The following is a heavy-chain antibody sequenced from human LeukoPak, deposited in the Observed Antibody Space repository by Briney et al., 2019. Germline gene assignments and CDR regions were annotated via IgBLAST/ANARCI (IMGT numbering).Heavy chain of an antibody. J-gene: IGHJ4*02. Sequence: GGSLGLPCAASGFTFRIYAVLGVTQPPAKALEGGSGISGSGGPTNYADSVRGRFTISRDNAKNSLHLQMNSLRAEDTALYFCAREGLYSGSASSDLDYWGQGTLVTVSS. CDR2: ISGSGGPT. CDR3: AREGLYSGSASSDLDY. V-gene: IGHV3-23*01. CDR1: GFTFRIYA. D-gene: IGHD3-10*01.